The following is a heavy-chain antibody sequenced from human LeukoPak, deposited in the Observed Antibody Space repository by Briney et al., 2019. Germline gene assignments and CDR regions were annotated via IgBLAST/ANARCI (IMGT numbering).Heavy chain of an antibody. CDR3: ARDWRVVVRGARHDAFDI. V-gene: IGHV7-4-1*02. Sequence: ASAKVSCKASGYTFTSYAMNWVRQAPGQGLEWMGWINTNTGNPTYAQGFTGRFVFSLDTSVSTAYLQISSLKAEDTAVYYCARDWRVVVRGARHDAFDIWGQGTMVTVSS. CDR2: INTNTGNP. CDR1: GYTFTSYA. D-gene: IGHD3-10*01. J-gene: IGHJ3*02.